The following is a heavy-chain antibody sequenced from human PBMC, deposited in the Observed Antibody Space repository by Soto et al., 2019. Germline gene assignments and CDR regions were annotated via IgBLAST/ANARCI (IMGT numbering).Heavy chain of an antibody. CDR2: ISAYNGNT. J-gene: IGHJ6*03. CDR3: ARVRQLVGYFDYYMDV. V-gene: IGHV1-18*01. CDR1: GYTFTNYG. Sequence: QVQLLQSGAEVKKPGASVKVSCKASGYTFTNYGITWVRQAPGQGLEWMGWISAYNGNTHYTQRLQGRVTMTTYTSTSTAYMELRGLRSDDTAVYYCARVRQLVGYFDYYMDVWGKGTTVTVSS. D-gene: IGHD6-6*01.